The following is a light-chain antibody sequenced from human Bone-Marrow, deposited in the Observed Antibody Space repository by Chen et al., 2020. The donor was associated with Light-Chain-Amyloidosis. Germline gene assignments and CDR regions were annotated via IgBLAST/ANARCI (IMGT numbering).Light chain of an antibody. CDR1: NSNIGINY. Sequence: QSALTERPPVTAAPGQQVTISCSGSNSNIGINYVSWYQQLPGTSPKLLIYENNQRPSEIPDRFSGSTSGTSATLGVAGLQTGDEADYYCATWDSSLTVWMFGGGTKLTVL. V-gene: IGLV1-51*02. CDR2: ENN. J-gene: IGLJ3*02. CDR3: ATWDSSLTVWM.